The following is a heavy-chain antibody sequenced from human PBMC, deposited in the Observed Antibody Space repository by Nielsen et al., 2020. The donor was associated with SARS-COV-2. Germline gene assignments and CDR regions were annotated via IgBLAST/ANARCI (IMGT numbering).Heavy chain of an antibody. CDR2: ISGSGGST. Sequence: GESLKISCAASGFTFSSYAMSWVRQAPGKGLEWVSAISGSGGSTYYADSVKGWFTISRDNSKNTLYLQMNSLRAEDTAVYYCAKRGRSGGSLLVSYYYYYGMDVWGQGTTVTVSS. CDR1: GFTFSSYA. V-gene: IGHV3-23*01. D-gene: IGHD2-15*01. CDR3: AKRGRSGGSLLVSYYYYYGMDV. J-gene: IGHJ6*02.